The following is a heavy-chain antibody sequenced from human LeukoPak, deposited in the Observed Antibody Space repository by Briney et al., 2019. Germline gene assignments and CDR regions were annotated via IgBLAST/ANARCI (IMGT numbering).Heavy chain of an antibody. CDR3: ARAPLRRYFDWLPRGNWFDP. J-gene: IGHJ5*02. V-gene: IGHV4-34*01. D-gene: IGHD3-9*01. Sequence: PSETLSLTCAVYGGSFSGYYWSWIRQPPGKGPEWIGEINHSGSTNYSPSLKSRVTISVDTSKNQFSLKLSSVTAADTAVYYCARAPLRRYFDWLPRGNWFDPWGQGTLVTVSS. CDR1: GGSFSGYY. CDR2: INHSGST.